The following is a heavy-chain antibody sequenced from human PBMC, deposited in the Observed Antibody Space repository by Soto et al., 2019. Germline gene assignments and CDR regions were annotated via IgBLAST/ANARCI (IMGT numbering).Heavy chain of an antibody. V-gene: IGHV3-30*18. CDR1: GFTYSSYG. CDR2: ISYDGSNK. Sequence: GGSLRLSCAASGFTYSSYGMHWVRQAPGKGLEWVAVISYDGSNKYYADSVKGRFTISRDNSKNTLYLQMNSLRAEDTAVYYCAKDCDSYFDYWGQGTLVTVSS. D-gene: IGHD3-22*01. CDR3: AKDCDSYFDY. J-gene: IGHJ4*02.